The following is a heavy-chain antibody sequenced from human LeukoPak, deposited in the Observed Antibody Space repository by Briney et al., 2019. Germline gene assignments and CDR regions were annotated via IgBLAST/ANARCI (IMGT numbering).Heavy chain of an antibody. D-gene: IGHD3-9*01. J-gene: IGHJ4*02. Sequence: GGSLRLSCAASGFTVSSNYMTWVRQAPGKGLEWVGRIKSKTDGGTTDYAAPVKGRFTISRDDSKNTLYLQMNSLKTEDTAVYYCTTRTYYDILTGHDYWGQGTLVTVSS. V-gene: IGHV3-15*01. CDR3: TTRTYYDILTGHDY. CDR2: IKSKTDGGTT. CDR1: GFTVSSNY.